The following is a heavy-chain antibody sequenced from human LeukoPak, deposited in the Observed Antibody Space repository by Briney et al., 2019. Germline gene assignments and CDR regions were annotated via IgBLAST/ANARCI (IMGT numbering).Heavy chain of an antibody. J-gene: IGHJ4*02. CDR3: ARGMEDYRLDY. D-gene: IGHD4-11*01. Sequence: SETLSLTCSVSGASISSSNYYWAWIRQPPGKGLEWIGSIYHSGSTNYNPSLKSRVTISVDTSKNQFSLKLSPVTAADTAVYYCARGMEDYRLDYWGQGTLVTVSS. CDR2: IYHSGST. V-gene: IGHV4-39*07. CDR1: GASISSSNYY.